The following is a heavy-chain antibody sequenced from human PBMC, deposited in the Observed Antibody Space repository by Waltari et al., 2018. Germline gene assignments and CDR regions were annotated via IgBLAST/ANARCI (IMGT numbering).Heavy chain of an antibody. D-gene: IGHD1-26*01. CDR1: GGSISSSSYY. CDR3: ARHVGKWELPAFDI. V-gene: IGHV4-39*07. CDR2: IYYSGST. Sequence: QLQLQESGPGLVKPSETLSLTCTVPGGSISSSSYYWGWIRQPPGKGLEWIGSIYYSGSTYYNPSLKSRVTISVDTSKNQFSLKLSSVTAADTAVYYCARHVGKWELPAFDIWGQGTMVTVSS. J-gene: IGHJ3*02.